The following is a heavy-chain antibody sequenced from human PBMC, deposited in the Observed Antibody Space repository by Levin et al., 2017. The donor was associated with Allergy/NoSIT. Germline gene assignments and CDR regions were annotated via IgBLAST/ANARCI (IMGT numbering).Heavy chain of an antibody. D-gene: IGHD6-19*01. CDR3: ARQLQQWLVLVDAFDI. V-gene: IGHV5-51*01. J-gene: IGHJ3*02. CDR1: GYSFTSYW. CDR2: IYPGDSDT. Sequence: ASVKVSCKGSGYSFTSYWIGWVRQMPGKGLEWMGIIYPGDSDTRYSPSFQGQVTISADKSISTAYLQWSSLKASDTAMYYCARQLQQWLVLVDAFDIWGQGTMVTVSS.